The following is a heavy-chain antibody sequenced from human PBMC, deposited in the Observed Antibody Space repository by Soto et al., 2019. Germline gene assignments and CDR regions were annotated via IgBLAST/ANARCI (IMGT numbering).Heavy chain of an antibody. CDR1: GFTVSSNY. D-gene: IGHD5-12*01. CDR3: ASWRGYSGYDYYYYYYMDV. V-gene: IGHV3-66*01. CDR2: IYSGGST. J-gene: IGHJ6*03. Sequence: ASVKVSCAASGFTVSSNYMSWVRQAPGKGLEWVSVIYSGGSTYYADSVKGRFTISRDNSKNTLYLQMNSLRAEDTAVYYCASWRGYSGYDYYYYYYMDVWGKGTTVTVSS.